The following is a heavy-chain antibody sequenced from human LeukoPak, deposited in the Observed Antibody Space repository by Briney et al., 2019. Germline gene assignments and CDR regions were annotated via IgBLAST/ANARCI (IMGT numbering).Heavy chain of an antibody. D-gene: IGHD3/OR15-3a*01. CDR3: TRDFWTDY. J-gene: IGHJ4*02. CDR1: GFTFSNYW. V-gene: IGHV3-7*01. CDR2: IKLDGTQK. Sequence: GGSLRLSCAASGFTFSNYWMSWIRQAPGRGLEWVANIKLDGTQKNYIQSVRGRFTISRDNARNFLYLQLSSLRAEDTAVYYCTRDFWTDYWGQGTLVTVSS.